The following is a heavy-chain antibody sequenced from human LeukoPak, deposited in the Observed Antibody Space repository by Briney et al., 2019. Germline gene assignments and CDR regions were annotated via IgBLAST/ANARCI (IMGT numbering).Heavy chain of an antibody. CDR1: GYTFTSNG. D-gene: IGHD3-10*01. CDR3: ARTYYYGSGTRNWFDP. V-gene: IGHV1-18*01. J-gene: IGHJ5*02. Sequence: GASVKVSCKASGYTFTSNGISWVRQAPGQGLEWMGWISAYNGNTNYAQKLQGRVTMTTDTSTSTAYMELRSLRSDDTAVYYCARTYYYGSGTRNWFDPWGQGTLVTVSS. CDR2: ISAYNGNT.